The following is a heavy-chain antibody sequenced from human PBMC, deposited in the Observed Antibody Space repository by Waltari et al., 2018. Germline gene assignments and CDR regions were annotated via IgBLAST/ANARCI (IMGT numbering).Heavy chain of an antibody. D-gene: IGHD6-19*01. CDR2: IYSGGGT. J-gene: IGHJ4*02. V-gene: IGHV3-53*01. CDR1: GFNVSSNY. Sequence: EFQLVESGGGLVQPGGSLRLTCVISGFNVSSNYMNWVRQALGKGLEWVSVIYSGGGTNYADSVKGRFSVSRDNSKNTLFLQMNSLRADDTAVYYCARDYSSWGFDYWGQGTLVTVSP. CDR3: ARDYSSWGFDY.